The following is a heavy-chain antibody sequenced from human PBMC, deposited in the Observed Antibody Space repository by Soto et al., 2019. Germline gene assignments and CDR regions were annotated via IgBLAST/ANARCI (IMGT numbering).Heavy chain of an antibody. CDR2: IYYSGST. CDR3: ASSYYDILTGHSGGANGMDV. CDR1: GGSISSGGYY. V-gene: IGHV4-31*03. Sequence: QVQLQESGPGLVNPSQTLSLTCTVSGGSISSGGYYWSWIRQHPGKGLEWIGYIYYSGSTYYNPSLKSRVTISVDTSKNQFSLKLSSVTAADTAVYYCASSYYDILTGHSGGANGMDVWGQGTTVTVSS. J-gene: IGHJ6*02. D-gene: IGHD3-9*01.